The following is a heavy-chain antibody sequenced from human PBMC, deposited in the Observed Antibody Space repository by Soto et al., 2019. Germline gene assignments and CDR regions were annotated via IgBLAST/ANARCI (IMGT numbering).Heavy chain of an antibody. CDR2: VHFSGST. Sequence: PSETLSLTCPVSGGSVSSNDYYWSWIRQPPGKGLEWIGYVHFSGSTNYNPSLKSRLTMSVDTSKNQFSLKLTSVTAADTAVYYCARADDYKSSWLGPRGLGTLVTVSS. J-gene: IGHJ5*02. V-gene: IGHV4-61*08. D-gene: IGHD4-4*01. CDR1: GGSVSSNDYY. CDR3: ARADDYKSSWLGP.